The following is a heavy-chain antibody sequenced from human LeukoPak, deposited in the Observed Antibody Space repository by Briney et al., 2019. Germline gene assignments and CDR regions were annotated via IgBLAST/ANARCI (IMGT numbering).Heavy chain of an antibody. Sequence: ASVKVSCKASGYTFTSYGISWVRQAPGQGLEWMGWISAYNGNTNYAQKLQGRATMTTDTSTSTAYMELRSLRSDDTVVYYCARAGYCSGGSCPWVWFDPWGQGTLVTVSS. CDR2: ISAYNGNT. CDR1: GYTFTSYG. CDR3: ARAGYCSGGSCPWVWFDP. J-gene: IGHJ5*02. D-gene: IGHD2-15*01. V-gene: IGHV1-18*01.